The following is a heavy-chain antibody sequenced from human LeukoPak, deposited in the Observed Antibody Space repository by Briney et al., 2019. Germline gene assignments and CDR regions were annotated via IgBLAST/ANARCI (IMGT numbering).Heavy chain of an antibody. Sequence: GGSLRLSCAASGFTLSSYSMNWVRQAPGKRLEWVSSISKSSSHIYYADSVKGRFTISRDNAKNSLYLQMNSLRAEDTAVYYRARGVRAGNAFDIWGQGTMVTVSS. J-gene: IGHJ3*02. V-gene: IGHV3-21*01. D-gene: IGHD6-13*01. CDR2: ISKSSSHI. CDR3: ARGVRAGNAFDI. CDR1: GFTLSSYS.